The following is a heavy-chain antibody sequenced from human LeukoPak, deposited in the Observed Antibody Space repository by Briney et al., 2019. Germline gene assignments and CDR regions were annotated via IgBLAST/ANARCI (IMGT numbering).Heavy chain of an antibody. CDR1: GFTFSRYW. V-gene: IGHV3-7*01. Sequence: PGGSLRLSCAASGFTFSRYWMSWVRQAPGKGLEWVANIKQDGSEKYYVDSVKGRFTISSDNAKNSLSLQMNSLRAEDTAVYYCARYVDQTYYYYYMDVWGKGTTVTVPS. CDR3: ARYVDQTYYYYYMDV. D-gene: IGHD2-2*01. CDR2: IKQDGSEK. J-gene: IGHJ6*03.